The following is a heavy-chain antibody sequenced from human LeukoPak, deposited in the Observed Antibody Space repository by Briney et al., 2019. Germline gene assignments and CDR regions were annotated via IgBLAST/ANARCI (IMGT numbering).Heavy chain of an antibody. Sequence: PGGSLRLSCAASAFTFSSYGMHWVRQAPGKGLEWVALISYDGSDKDYAKSVKGRFTISRDNSNNTLSLQMNSLRAEDTAVYYCAKDGITIFGVVYYYYYMDVWGKGATVTASS. CDR3: AKDGITIFGVVYYYYYMDV. CDR2: ISYDGSDK. V-gene: IGHV3-30*18. D-gene: IGHD3-3*01. J-gene: IGHJ6*03. CDR1: AFTFSSYG.